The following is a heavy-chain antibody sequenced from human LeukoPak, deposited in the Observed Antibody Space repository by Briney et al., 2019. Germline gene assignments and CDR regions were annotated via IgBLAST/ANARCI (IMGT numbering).Heavy chain of an antibody. Sequence: GASVKVSCKSSGYSFRRNGISWVRQAPGQGLEWMAWISANSGNTNYAQNFQDRVTLTTDTSTSTAYMDLRSLRSDDTAVYYCARDVNYAFDYWGQGTLVTVSS. CDR3: ARDVNYAFDY. J-gene: IGHJ4*02. V-gene: IGHV1-18*01. D-gene: IGHD3-16*01. CDR2: ISANSGNT. CDR1: GYSFRRNG.